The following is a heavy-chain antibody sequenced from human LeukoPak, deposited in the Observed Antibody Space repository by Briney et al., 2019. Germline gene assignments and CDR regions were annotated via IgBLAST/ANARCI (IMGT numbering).Heavy chain of an antibody. CDR3: ARDSVIRGLVGVNWFDP. CDR1: GVPIISDTSY. D-gene: IGHD6-19*01. V-gene: IGHV4-39*07. J-gene: IGHJ5*02. CDR2: VYYRGST. Sequence: PSETLSLTCTVSGVPIISDTSYWGWIRQPPGKGLEWIGTVYYRGSTHYKPSLKTRVTISIDTSKNQFSLKLSSVTAADTAVYYCARDSVIRGLVGVNWFDPWGQGTLVTVSS.